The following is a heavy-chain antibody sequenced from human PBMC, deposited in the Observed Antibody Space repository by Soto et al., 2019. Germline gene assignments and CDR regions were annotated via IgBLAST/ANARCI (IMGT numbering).Heavy chain of an antibody. CDR3: ARGGGWDDFDY. CDR2: VNPNSDNT. CDR1: GYTFTSYG. Sequence: EASVKVSCKASGYTFTSYGINWVRQATGQGLEWMGWVNPNSDNTGYAQKFQGRVTMTRNTSISTAYMELSSLRSEDTAVYYCARGGGWDDFDYWGQETLVTVSS. V-gene: IGHV1-8*01. J-gene: IGHJ4*02. D-gene: IGHD6-19*01.